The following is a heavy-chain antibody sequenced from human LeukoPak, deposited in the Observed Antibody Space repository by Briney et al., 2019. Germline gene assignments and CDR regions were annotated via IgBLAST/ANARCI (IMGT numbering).Heavy chain of an antibody. D-gene: IGHD5-18*01. CDR1: GFTFSSYA. CDR2: ISYDGSNK. V-gene: IGHV3-30-3*01. CDR3: ARDRDTAMGL. J-gene: IGHJ4*02. Sequence: GGSLRLSCAASGFTFSSYAMHWVRQAPGKGLEWVAVISYDGSNKYYADSVKGRFTISRDNSKNTLYLQMNSLRAEDTAVYYCARDRDTAMGLWGQGTLVTVSS.